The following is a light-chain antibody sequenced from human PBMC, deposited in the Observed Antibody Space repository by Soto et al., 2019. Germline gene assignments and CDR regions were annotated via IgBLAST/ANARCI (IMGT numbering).Light chain of an antibody. CDR2: AAS. J-gene: IGKJ3*01. V-gene: IGKV1-39*01. CDR1: QSISSY. CDR3: QQSYSTPLT. Sequence: DIQMTQSPSSLSASVGDRVTITCRASQSISSYLNWYQQKPGKAPKLLIYAASSLQSGVPSRFSGSGSGTDFTLIISSMQSADFSTYYCQQSYSTPLTFGPGTKVDIK.